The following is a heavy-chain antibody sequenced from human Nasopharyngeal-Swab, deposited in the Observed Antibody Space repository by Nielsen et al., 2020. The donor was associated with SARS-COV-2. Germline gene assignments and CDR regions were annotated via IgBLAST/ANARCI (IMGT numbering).Heavy chain of an antibody. J-gene: IGHJ3*01. CDR1: GFTFSSYA. CDR2: ISSSASTK. CDR3: ARDRKGYTYGSDSFDF. Sequence: GESLKISCAASGFTFSSYAMHWVRQAPGKGLEWVSQISSSASTKKYADSVKGRFTISRDNAKNSLYLQMNSLRGEDTAVYYCARDRKGYTYGSDSFDFWGQGTMVTVSS. V-gene: IGHV3-48*04. D-gene: IGHD5-18*01.